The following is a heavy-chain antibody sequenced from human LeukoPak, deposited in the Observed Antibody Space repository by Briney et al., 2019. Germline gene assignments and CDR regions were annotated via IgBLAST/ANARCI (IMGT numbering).Heavy chain of an antibody. CDR1: GFTVGNNY. Sequence: GGSLRLSCAASGFTVGNNYMNWVRQAPGKGLEWVSLIFSHGETSYADSVKGRFTISRDNSKNTLYLQMNGLRVEDTAVYYCARDPPAVSINTYAWGQGPLVTVPS. CDR2: IFSHGET. J-gene: IGHJ4*02. CDR3: ARDPPAVSINTYA. V-gene: IGHV3-66*01. D-gene: IGHD2-8*01.